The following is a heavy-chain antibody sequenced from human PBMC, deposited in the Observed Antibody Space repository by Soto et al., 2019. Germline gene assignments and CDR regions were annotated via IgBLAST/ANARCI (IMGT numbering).Heavy chain of an antibody. CDR1: GFTFSTSA. CDR3: VASVFSFDY. J-gene: IGHJ4*02. D-gene: IGHD2-8*01. V-gene: IGHV3-30*01. Sequence: ESGGGVVQPGRSLRLSCAASGFTFSTSAMHWVRQAPGKGLEWVTVISYDGTNEHYEDSVKGRFTVSRDNSRNTLSLQMNSLRPEDTAMYYCVASVFSFDYWGQGSLVTVSS. CDR2: ISYDGTNE.